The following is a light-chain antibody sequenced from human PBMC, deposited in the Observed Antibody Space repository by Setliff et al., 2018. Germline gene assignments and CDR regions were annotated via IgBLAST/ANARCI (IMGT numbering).Light chain of an antibody. CDR3: SSHGGSNNWSV. Sequence: QSALTQPASVSGSPGQSITISCTGTGTYNYVSWYQQHPGKAPQLIIYDVTNRPSGVSNRFSGSKSGNTASLTVSGLQAEDEADYYCSSHGGSNNWSVFGSGTKVTVL. CDR1: GTYNY. V-gene: IGLV2-14*03. CDR2: DVT. J-gene: IGLJ1*01.